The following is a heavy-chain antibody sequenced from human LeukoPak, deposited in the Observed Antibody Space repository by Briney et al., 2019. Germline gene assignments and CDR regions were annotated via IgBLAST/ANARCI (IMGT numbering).Heavy chain of an antibody. CDR2: INHSGST. J-gene: IGHJ3*02. CDR1: GGSFSGYY. Sequence: SETLSLTCAVYGGSFSGYYWSWIRQPPGKGLEWIGEINHSGSTNYNPSLKSRVTISVDTSKNQFSLKLSSVTAADTAVYYCARPVDTAIRGAFDIWGQGTMVTVSS. CDR3: ARPVDTAIRGAFDI. V-gene: IGHV4-34*01. D-gene: IGHD5-18*01.